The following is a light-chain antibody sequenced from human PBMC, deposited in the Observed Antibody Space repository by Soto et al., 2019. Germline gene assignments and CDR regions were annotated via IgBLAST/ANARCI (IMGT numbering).Light chain of an antibody. J-gene: IGKJ1*01. Sequence: DIQMTQSPSTLPASLGDRVTITCRASQSVTNWLAWYQQKPGKAPKLLIYHPSTWNSGVPSRSSGSGSWTEFPLTISSLQRDECATSVCQQYNTYFATFGQGAKVESK. CDR3: QQYNTYFAT. CDR2: HPS. V-gene: IGKV1-5*01. CDR1: QSVTNW.